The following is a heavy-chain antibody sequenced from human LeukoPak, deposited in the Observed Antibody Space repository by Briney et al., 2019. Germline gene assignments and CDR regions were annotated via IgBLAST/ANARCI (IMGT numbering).Heavy chain of an antibody. V-gene: IGHV4-59*08. CDR1: GGPISSYN. Sequence: PSETLSLTCTVSGGPISSYNWNWIRQPPGKGLEWIGYISESGSTNYNSSLESRVTLSLDTSKNEISLNLRSATVADTAVYYCARQDALGKYPPPYYMDVWGKGTTVIVS. CDR3: ARQDALGKYPPPYYMDV. D-gene: IGHD3-16*01. J-gene: IGHJ6*03. CDR2: ISESGST.